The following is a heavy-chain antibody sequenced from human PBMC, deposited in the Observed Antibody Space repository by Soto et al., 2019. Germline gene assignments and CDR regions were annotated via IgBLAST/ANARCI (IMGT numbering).Heavy chain of an antibody. CDR2: ISSSSSYI. Sequence: EVQLVESGGGLVKPGGSLRLSCAASGFTFSSYSMNWVRQAPGKGLEWVSSISSSSSYIYYADSVKGRFTISRDNAKNSLYLQMNSLRAEDTAVYYCARDPPRGAPGLIVATTDWCQGTLVTVSS. J-gene: IGHJ4*02. V-gene: IGHV3-21*01. CDR1: GFTFSSYS. D-gene: IGHD5-12*01. CDR3: ARDPPRGAPGLIVATTD.